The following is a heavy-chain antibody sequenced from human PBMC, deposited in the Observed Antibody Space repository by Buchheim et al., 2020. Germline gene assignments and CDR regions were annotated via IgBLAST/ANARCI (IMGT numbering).Heavy chain of an antibody. D-gene: IGHD6-13*01. J-gene: IGHJ4*02. CDR2: IKQDGSGK. CDR3: ARVGKHSSSWDY. V-gene: IGHV3-7*01. CDR1: GFTFISYW. Sequence: EVQLVESGGGLVQPGGSLRLSCAASGFTFISYWMSWVRQAPGKGLEWVANIKQDGSGKYFVDSVRGRFTISRDNAKNSLYLQMNSLRAEDTAVYYCARVGKHSSSWDYWGQGTL.